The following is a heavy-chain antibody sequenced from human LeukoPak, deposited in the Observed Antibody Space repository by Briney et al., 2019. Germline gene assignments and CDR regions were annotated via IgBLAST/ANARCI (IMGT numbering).Heavy chain of an antibody. D-gene: IGHD2-21*02. CDR2: ISYDGSNK. CDR3: AKMEVVTADDKYFQY. V-gene: IGHV3-30-3*02. CDR1: GFTFSGYP. J-gene: IGHJ1*01. Sequence: GGSLRLSCAASGFTFSGYPIHWVRQAPGKGLEWVAVISYDGSNKYYADSVKGRFTISRDNSKNTLYLQMNSLRAEDTAVYYCAKMEVVTADDKYFQYWGQGTLVTVSS.